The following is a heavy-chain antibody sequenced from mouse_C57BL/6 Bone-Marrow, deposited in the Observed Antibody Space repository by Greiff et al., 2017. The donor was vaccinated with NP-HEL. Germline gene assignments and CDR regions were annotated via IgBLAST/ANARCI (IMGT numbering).Heavy chain of an antibody. J-gene: IGHJ4*01. CDR1: GFTFTDYY. CDR2: LDPENGDT. D-gene: IGHD1-1*01. CDR3: TTLIALMDY. Sequence: VQLQQSGAELVRPGASVKLSCTASGFTFTDYYMHWVKQRPEQGLEWLGWLDPENGDTAYASKFQGPATITADTSSNTAYLQLSSLTSEDTAVYYCTTLIALMDYWGQGTAVTVTS. V-gene: IGHV14-4*01.